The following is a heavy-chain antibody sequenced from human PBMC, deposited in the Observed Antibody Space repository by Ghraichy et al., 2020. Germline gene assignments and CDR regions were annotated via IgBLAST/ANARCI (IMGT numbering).Heavy chain of an antibody. D-gene: IGHD3-3*01. CDR2: YYSGST. Sequence: SETLSLTCAVSGGSISSIGYSWSWIRQPPGKGLEWIAYYSGSTYYNPPLQSRVTISVDRSKNRFSLELSSVTAADTAVYFCARVFLDAYFDACPFDYWGQGILVTVSS. V-gene: IGHV4-30-4*07. J-gene: IGHJ4*02. CDR1: GGSISSIGYS. CDR3: ARVFLDAYFDACPFDY.